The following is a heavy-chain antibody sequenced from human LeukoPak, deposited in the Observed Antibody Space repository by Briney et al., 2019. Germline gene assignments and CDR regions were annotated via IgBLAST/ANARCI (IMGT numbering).Heavy chain of an antibody. CDR2: ITHSGSA. D-gene: IGHD1-26*01. Sequence: SSETLSLTCAVYGGSFSDYYWSWIRQSPGKGLEWIGEITHSGSANYNPSLKSRVTMSVDTSKNQFSLKLTSVTAADTAVYYCARIQMGGFDPWGQGTLVTVSS. CDR3: ARIQMGGFDP. V-gene: IGHV4-34*01. CDR1: GGSFSDYY. J-gene: IGHJ5*02.